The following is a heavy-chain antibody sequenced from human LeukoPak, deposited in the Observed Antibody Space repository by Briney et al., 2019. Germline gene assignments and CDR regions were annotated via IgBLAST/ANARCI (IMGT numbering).Heavy chain of an antibody. D-gene: IGHD6-19*01. CDR1: RFTFNSYA. CDR2: IWSDGSNK. V-gene: IGHV3-33*01. J-gene: IGHJ4*02. Sequence: GRSLRLSCAASRFTFNSYAMHWVRQVPGKGLDWVALIWSDGSNKYYADSVKGRLTISRDISKNTLYLQMNSLRAEDTALYYCARAGSGWYEIDSWGQGTLVTVSS. CDR3: ARAGSGWYEIDS.